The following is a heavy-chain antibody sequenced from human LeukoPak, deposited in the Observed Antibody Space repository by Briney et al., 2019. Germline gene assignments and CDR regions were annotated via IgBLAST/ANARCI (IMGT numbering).Heavy chain of an antibody. CDR1: VNSLSELS. V-gene: IGHV1-24*01. Sequence: GASVTVSCKVSVNSLSELSIQWVRQAPGKGLDCMGGFDPEEAKMVYAQNFQGRVTMTEDTSTQTAYMELSGLTSDDTAVYYCTTRSGDFWSGFVNWGQGTLVTVSS. J-gene: IGHJ4*02. CDR2: FDPEEAKM. D-gene: IGHD3-3*01. CDR3: TTRSGDFWSGFVN.